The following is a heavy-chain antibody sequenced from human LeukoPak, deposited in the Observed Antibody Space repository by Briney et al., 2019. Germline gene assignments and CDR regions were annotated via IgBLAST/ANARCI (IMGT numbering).Heavy chain of an antibody. CDR2: ISDGGSIT. Sequence: GGSLRLSCAASGFTFSDFGMSWVRQAPGKGLEWVSTISDGGSITYYADSVKGRFTISRDNSKNTLFLQMNSLRVEDTALYYCAKGQERESRLDSWGQGTLVTVSS. CDR1: GFTFSDFG. D-gene: IGHD1-1*01. CDR3: AKGQERESRLDS. V-gene: IGHV3-23*01. J-gene: IGHJ4*02.